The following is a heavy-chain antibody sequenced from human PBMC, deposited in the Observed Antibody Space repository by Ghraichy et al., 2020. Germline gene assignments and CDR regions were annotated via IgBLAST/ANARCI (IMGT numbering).Heavy chain of an antibody. CDR3: MFVHRVRADFDF. CDR2: IIPVLRKT. V-gene: IGHV1-69*04. D-gene: IGHD3-10*02. J-gene: IGHJ4*02. Sequence: SVKVSCKASGDSVNNYAISWVRQAPGQGLEWMGRIIPVLRKTTYAQKFQGRIKITADTATNTAYMHMSSLRSEDTAKFYCMFVHRVRADFDFWGQGTLVTVSS. CDR1: GDSVNNYA.